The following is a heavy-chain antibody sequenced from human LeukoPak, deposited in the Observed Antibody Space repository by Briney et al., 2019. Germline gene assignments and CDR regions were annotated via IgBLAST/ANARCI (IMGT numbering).Heavy chain of an antibody. D-gene: IGHD2-2*01. CDR3: ARSYIVVVPAAIGY. CDR2: INPNSGGT. Sequence: ASVKVSCKASGYTFTGYYMHWVRQAPGQGLEWIGWINPNSGGTNYAQKFQGRVTMTRDTSISTAYMELSRLRSDDTAVYYCARSYIVVVPAAIGYWGQGTLVTVSS. CDR1: GYTFTGYY. J-gene: IGHJ4*02. V-gene: IGHV1-2*02.